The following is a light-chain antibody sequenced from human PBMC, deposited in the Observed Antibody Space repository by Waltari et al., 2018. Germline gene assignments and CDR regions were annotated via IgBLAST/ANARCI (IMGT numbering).Light chain of an antibody. CDR2: GAS. J-gene: IGKJ4*01. CDR3: QQYHSVPFT. V-gene: IGKV4-1*01. CDR1: SVVFKSNNKTY. Sequence: SVVFKSNNKTYSAWYQKKPGPPPKLLIYGASTRDAGVPDRFSGSGSETDFTLTISSLQPEAVAVYYCQQYHSVPFTFGGGTKVEIQ.